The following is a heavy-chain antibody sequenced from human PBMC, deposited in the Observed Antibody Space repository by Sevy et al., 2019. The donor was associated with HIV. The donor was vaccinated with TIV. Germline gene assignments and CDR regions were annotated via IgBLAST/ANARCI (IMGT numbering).Heavy chain of an antibody. CDR1: GFSFRNAW. J-gene: IGHJ4*02. V-gene: IGHV3-15*01. Sequence: GGSLRLSCAASGFSFRNAWMSWVRQAPGKGLEWVGRIKSKTDGGTRDFAAPARGRFIISRSDSKNMLYLQMSSLKIEDTAHYYCADGVGSSDFDYWGRGILVTVSS. CDR2: IKSKTDGGTR. D-gene: IGHD1-26*01. CDR3: ADGVGSSDFDY.